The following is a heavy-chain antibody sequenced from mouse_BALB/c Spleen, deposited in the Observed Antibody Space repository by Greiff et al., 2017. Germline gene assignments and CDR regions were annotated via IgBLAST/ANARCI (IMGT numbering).Heavy chain of an antibody. J-gene: IGHJ2*01. V-gene: IGHV1-84*02. Sequence: QVQLQQPGAELVRPGASVKLSCKASGYTFTSYWINWVKQKPGQGLEWIGWIYPGSGNTKYNEKFKGKATLTVDTSSSTAYMQLSSLTSEDTAVYFCAREVPPFDYWGQGTTLTVSS. CDR2: IYPGSGNT. D-gene: IGHD2-14*01. CDR1: GYTFTSYW. CDR3: AREVPPFDY.